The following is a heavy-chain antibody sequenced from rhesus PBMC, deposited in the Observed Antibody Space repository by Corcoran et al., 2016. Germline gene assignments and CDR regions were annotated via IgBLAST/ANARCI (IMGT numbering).Heavy chain of an antibody. V-gene: IGHV3-116*02. D-gene: IGHD1-32*01. J-gene: IGHJ4*01. CDR2: IRKKNNGGTA. CDR3: ARGPNEEYYFDY. CDR1: GFTFSDYY. Sequence: EVRLVESGGGLVQPGGSLRLSCAASGFTFSDYYMSWVRQAPGKGPAWVGFIRKKNNGGTAKYAASVKGRFNISRDDSKSIASMQMNSLKTEDTAVYYCARGPNEEYYFDYWGQGVLVTVSS.